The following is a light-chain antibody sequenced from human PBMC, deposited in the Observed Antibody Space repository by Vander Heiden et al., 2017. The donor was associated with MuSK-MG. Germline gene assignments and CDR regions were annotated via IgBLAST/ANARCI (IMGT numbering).Light chain of an antibody. CDR1: SSDVASYNL. CDR3: CSYASSYTLV. Sequence: QSALTQPASVSGSPGQSFTISCTGTSSDVASYNLVSWSAHQPDKAPQLLVFAANKRPAGVANRFSGSKSGNTASLTTSGLQAEDEADYYCCSYASSYTLVFGGGTKLTVL. CDR2: AAN. V-gene: IGLV2-23*01. J-gene: IGLJ3*02.